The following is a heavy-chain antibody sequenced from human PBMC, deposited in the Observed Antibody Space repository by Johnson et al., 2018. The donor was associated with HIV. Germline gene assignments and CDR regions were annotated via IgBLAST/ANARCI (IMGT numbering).Heavy chain of an antibody. Sequence: QVQLVESGGGVVRPGRSLRLSCAASGFTFSSYGMHWVRQAPGKGLEWVAVISYDGSNKYYADSVKGRFTISRDNSKNTLYLQMNSLRAEDTAVYYCAKVLKAGGRMNDGFDIWGQGTLVTVSS. CDR3: AKVLKAGGRMNDGFDI. V-gene: IGHV3-30*18. J-gene: IGHJ3*02. CDR2: ISYDGSNK. CDR1: GFTFSSYG. D-gene: IGHD1-26*01.